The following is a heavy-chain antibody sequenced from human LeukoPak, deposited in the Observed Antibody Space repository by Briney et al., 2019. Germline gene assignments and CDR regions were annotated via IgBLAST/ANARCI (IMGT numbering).Heavy chain of an antibody. CDR2: IYHSGST. Sequence: SETLSLTCTVSGYSISSGYYWGWIRQPPGKGLEWIGSIYHSGSTNYNPSLKSRVTISVDTSKNQFSLKLSSVTAADTAVYYCARGLGKSIVVVVAAAHAFDIWGQGTMVTVSS. V-gene: IGHV4-38-2*02. D-gene: IGHD2-15*01. CDR1: GYSISSGYY. CDR3: ARGLGKSIVVVVAAAHAFDI. J-gene: IGHJ3*02.